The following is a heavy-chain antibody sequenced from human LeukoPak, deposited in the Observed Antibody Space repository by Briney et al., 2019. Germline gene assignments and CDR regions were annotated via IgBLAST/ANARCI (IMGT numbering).Heavy chain of an antibody. CDR2: ISSSSSYI. V-gene: IGHV3-21*01. Sequence: GGSLRLSCAASGFTFSSYAMSWVRQAPGKGLERVSSISSSSSYIYYADSVKGRFTISRDNAKNSLYLQMNSLRAEDTAVYYCASSYLDDYYDSSGSPLDYWGQGTLVTVSS. D-gene: IGHD3-22*01. J-gene: IGHJ4*02. CDR1: GFTFSSYA. CDR3: ASSYLDDYYDSSGSPLDY.